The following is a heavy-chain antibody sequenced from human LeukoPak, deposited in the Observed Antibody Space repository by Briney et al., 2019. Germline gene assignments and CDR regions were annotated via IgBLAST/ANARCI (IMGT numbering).Heavy chain of an antibody. Sequence: GGSLRLSCAASGFTFSSSAVHWVRQAPGKGLEWVALISYDEINKYYADSVKGRFTISRDNSKNTLYLQMNSLRAEDTAVYYCARDLTTVVTPGAFDYWGQGTLVTVSS. CDR3: ARDLTTVVTPGAFDY. CDR2: ISYDEINK. D-gene: IGHD4-23*01. V-gene: IGHV3-30*04. J-gene: IGHJ4*02. CDR1: GFTFSSSA.